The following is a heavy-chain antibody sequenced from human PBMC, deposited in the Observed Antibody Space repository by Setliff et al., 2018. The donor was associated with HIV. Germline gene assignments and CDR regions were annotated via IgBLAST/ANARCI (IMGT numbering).Heavy chain of an antibody. D-gene: IGHD2-2*01. CDR2: IFYSGST. V-gene: IGHV4-31*03. J-gene: IGHJ6*03. Sequence: SETLSLTCSVSGGSISSGYYYWTWIRQHPGKGLEWIGNIFYSGSTYYNPCLKSRVTILVDASKNQFSLKLRSVTTADTAVYYCARVGASGVASSMDCHYYMDVWGKGTSVTVSS. CDR1: GGSISSGYYY. CDR3: ARVGASGVASSMDCHYYMDV.